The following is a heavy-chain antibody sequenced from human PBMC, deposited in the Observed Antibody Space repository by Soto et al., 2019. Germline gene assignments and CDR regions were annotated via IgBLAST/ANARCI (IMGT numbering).Heavy chain of an antibody. D-gene: IGHD1-26*01. J-gene: IGHJ4*02. Sequence: GGSLRLSCAASGFTISGAWMNWVRQAPGKGLEWVGRIKTKTQGETTDYAAPVKGRFTISRDDSENTLSLHMNSLKIEDTAVYYCTTGSVEGYWGQGTLVTVSS. CDR1: GFTISGAW. CDR2: IKTKTQGETT. CDR3: TTGSVEGY. V-gene: IGHV3-15*07.